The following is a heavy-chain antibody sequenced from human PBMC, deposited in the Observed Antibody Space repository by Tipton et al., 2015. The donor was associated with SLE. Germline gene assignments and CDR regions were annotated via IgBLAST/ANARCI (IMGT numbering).Heavy chain of an antibody. J-gene: IGHJ6*02. CDR3: ARESDSPDV. CDR1: GYTSTNYQ. V-gene: IGHV1-46*03. D-gene: IGHD2-15*01. CDR2: INPGADYT. Sequence: QSGAEVKKPGASVKVSCKAYGYTSTNYQFHWVRRAPGQGLEWMGIINPGADYTKYAQNFQGRVTMTRDMSRNTVYMELSGLRSEDTAIYYCARESDSPDVWGQGTTVTVSS.